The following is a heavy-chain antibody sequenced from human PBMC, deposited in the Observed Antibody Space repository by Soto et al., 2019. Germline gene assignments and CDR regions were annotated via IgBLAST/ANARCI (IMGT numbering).Heavy chain of an antibody. D-gene: IGHD6-13*01. CDR1: GFTFSSYA. CDR3: ARDPPSSSTWKGDHYYGMDV. Sequence: PGGSLRLSCAASGFTFSSYAMHWVRQAPGKGLEWVAVISYDGSTKYYADSVKGRFTCSRDNSKNTLYLQMNSLRAEDTAVYFCARDPPSSSTWKGDHYYGMDVWGQGTTVPVS. CDR2: ISYDGSTK. J-gene: IGHJ6*02. V-gene: IGHV3-30-3*01.